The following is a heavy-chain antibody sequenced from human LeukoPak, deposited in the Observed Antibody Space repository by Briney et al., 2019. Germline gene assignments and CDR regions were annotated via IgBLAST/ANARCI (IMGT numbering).Heavy chain of an antibody. V-gene: IGHV3-7*01. CDR1: GFTFSSYW. CDR2: MKQDGSEK. Sequence: GGSLRLSCAASGFTFSSYWMSWVRQAPGKGLEWVANMKQDGSEKYYVDSVKGRFTISRDNAKNSLYLQMNSLRAEDTAVYYCARLGLDGYNLRAFDYWGQGTLVTVSS. CDR3: ARLGLDGYNLRAFDY. D-gene: IGHD5-24*01. J-gene: IGHJ4*02.